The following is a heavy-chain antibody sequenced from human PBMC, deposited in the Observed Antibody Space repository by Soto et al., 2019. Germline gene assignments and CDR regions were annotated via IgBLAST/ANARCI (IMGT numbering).Heavy chain of an antibody. CDR1: GFTFSSYA. Sequence: PGGSLRLSCTASGFTFSSYAMSWVRQAPGKGLEWVSGISGSGGSTYYTDSVKGRFTISRDNSKNTLYLQMNSLRADDTAIYYCAKDAQWFGEPPSPYNWFDPWGQGTLVTVSS. V-gene: IGHV3-23*01. J-gene: IGHJ5*02. CDR3: AKDAQWFGEPPSPYNWFDP. D-gene: IGHD3-10*01. CDR2: ISGSGGST.